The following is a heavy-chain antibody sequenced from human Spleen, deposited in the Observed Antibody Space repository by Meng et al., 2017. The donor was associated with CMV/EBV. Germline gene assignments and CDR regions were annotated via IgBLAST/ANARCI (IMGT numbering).Heavy chain of an antibody. V-gene: IGHV1-69*05. J-gene: IGHJ4*02. CDR1: GGTFSSYA. CDR2: IIPIFGTA. D-gene: IGHD4-23*01. CDR3: ATSGLGYGGNMEFDQ. Sequence: SGGTFSSYAISWVRQAPGQGLEWMGGIIPIFGTANYAQKFQGRVTITTDESTSTAYMDLFSLRPDDTAVYYCATSGLGYGGNMEFDQWGQGSLVNVSS.